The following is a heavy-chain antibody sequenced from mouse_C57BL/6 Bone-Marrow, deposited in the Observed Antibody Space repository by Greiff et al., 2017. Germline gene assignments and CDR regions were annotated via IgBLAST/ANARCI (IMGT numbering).Heavy chain of an antibody. V-gene: IGHV1-55*01. CDR1: GYTFTSYW. J-gene: IGHJ4*01. D-gene: IGHD2-3*01. Sequence: QVQLKQPGAELVKPGASVKMSCKASGYTFTSYWITWVKQRPGQGLEWIGDIYPGSGSTYYNEKFKSKATLTVDTSSSTAYMQLSSLTSEDSAVYYCARWVLRLDYAMDYWGQGTSVTVSS. CDR2: IYPGSGST. CDR3: ARWVLRLDYAMDY.